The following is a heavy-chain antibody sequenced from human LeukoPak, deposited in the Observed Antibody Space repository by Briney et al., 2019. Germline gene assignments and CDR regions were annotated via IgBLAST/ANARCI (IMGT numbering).Heavy chain of an antibody. CDR3: ATPRY. J-gene: IGHJ4*02. Sequence: SETLSLTCTVSGGFISSYYWSWIRQPPGKGLEWIGYIYYSGSTNYNPSLKSRVTISVDTSKNQFSLKLSSVTAADTAVYYCATPRYWGQGTLVTVSS. CDR1: GGFISSYY. V-gene: IGHV4-59*01. CDR2: IYYSGST.